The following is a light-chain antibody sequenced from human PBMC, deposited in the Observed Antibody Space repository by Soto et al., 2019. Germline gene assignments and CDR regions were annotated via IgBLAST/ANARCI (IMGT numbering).Light chain of an antibody. CDR1: SSDGGGYNY. J-gene: IGLJ2*01. CDR3: SSYTSSSTLEGV. Sequence: QSALTQPASVSGSPGQSITISCTGTSSDGGGYNYVSWYQQHPGKAPKLMIYDVSNRPSGVSNRFSGSKSGNTASLTISGLQAEDEADYYCSSYTSSSTLEGVFGGGTQLTVL. V-gene: IGLV2-14*01. CDR2: DVS.